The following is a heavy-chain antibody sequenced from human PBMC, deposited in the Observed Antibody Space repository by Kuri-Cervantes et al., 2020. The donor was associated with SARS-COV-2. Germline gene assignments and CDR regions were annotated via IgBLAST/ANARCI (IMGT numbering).Heavy chain of an antibody. V-gene: IGHV3-7*03. CDR3: ARAALWIAAAGRSWYFDL. D-gene: IGHD6-13*01. CDR1: GFTFSSYW. Sequence: LSLTCAASGFTFSSYWMSWVRQAPGKGPEWVANIKQDGSEKYYVDSVKGRFTISRDNAKNSLYLQMNSLRAEDTALYHCARAALWIAAAGRSWYFDLWGRGTLVTVSS. J-gene: IGHJ2*01. CDR2: IKQDGSEK.